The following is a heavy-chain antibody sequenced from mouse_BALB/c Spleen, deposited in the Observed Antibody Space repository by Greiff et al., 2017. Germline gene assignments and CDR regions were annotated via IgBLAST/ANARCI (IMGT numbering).Heavy chain of an antibody. CDR3: ARSPGSYAMDY. Sequence: VQLQQSGAELVKPGASVKLSCTASGFNIKDTYMHWVKQRPEQGLEWIGRIDPANGNTKYDPKFQGKATITADTSSNTAYLQLSSLTSEDTAVYYCARSPGSYAMDYWGQGTSVTVSS. V-gene: IGHV14-3*02. J-gene: IGHJ4*01. CDR2: IDPANGNT. CDR1: GFNIKDTY. D-gene: IGHD1-1*01.